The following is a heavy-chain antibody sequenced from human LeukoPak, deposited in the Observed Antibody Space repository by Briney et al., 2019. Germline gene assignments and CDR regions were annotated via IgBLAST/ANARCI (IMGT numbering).Heavy chain of an antibody. CDR3: AKVTYYYDSSGYADY. V-gene: IGHV3-23*01. CDR2: ISGSGGST. D-gene: IGHD3-22*01. CDR1: GVTFSSYA. Sequence: GGSLRLSCAASGVTFSSYAMSWVRQAPGKGLEWVSAISGSGGSTYYADSVKGRFTISRDNSKNTLYLQMNSLRAEDTAVYYCAKVTYYYDSSGYADYWGQGTLVTVSS. J-gene: IGHJ4*02.